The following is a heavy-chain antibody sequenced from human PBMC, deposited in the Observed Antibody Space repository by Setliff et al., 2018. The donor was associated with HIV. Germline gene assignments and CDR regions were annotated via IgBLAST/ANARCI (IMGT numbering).Heavy chain of an antibody. CDR2: TIPIFTTT. Sequence: GASVKVSCKASGGGFSNHAITWVRQAPGQGLEWMGVTIPIFTTTDYAQKFRGRLTINADESTDTAYMELRSLRSADTAIYYCATLNEYAYQTGGWFDPWGQGTPVTVSS. CDR1: GGGFSNHA. D-gene: IGHD3-16*01. CDR3: ATLNEYAYQTGGWFDP. V-gene: IGHV1-69*13. J-gene: IGHJ5*02.